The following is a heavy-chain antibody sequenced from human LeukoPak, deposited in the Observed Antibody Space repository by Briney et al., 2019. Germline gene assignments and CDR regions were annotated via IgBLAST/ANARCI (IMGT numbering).Heavy chain of an antibody. CDR3: AKNGEVLSWFDP. CDR2: ISASGDRT. Sequence: GGSLRLSCAASGFTFSSYAMSWVRQAPGRGLEWVSAISASGDRTYYADSVKGRFTISRDNSKNTLYLQMNSLRAEDTAVYSCAKNGEVLSWFDPWGQGTTVTVSS. D-gene: IGHD3-10*01. J-gene: IGHJ5*01. V-gene: IGHV3-23*01. CDR1: GFTFSSYA.